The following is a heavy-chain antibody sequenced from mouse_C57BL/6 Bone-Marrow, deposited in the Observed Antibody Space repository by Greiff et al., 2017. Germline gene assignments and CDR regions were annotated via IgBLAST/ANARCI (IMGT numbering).Heavy chain of an antibody. D-gene: IGHD1-1*01. J-gene: IGHJ4*01. Sequence: EVHLVESGGGLVKPGGSLKLSCAASGYTFSSYTMYWVRQTPEKRLEWVATISGGGGNPYYTDSVKGRFTISRDNAKNTLYLQMRSLRSEDTALYYFARRYSSSYEAMDYWGQGTSVTVSS. CDR2: ISGGGGNP. V-gene: IGHV5-9*01. CDR3: ARRYSSSYEAMDY. CDR1: GYTFSSYT.